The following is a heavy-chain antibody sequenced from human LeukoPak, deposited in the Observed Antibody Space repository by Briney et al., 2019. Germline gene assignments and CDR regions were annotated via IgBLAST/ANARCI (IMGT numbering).Heavy chain of an antibody. Sequence: SETLSLTCTVSGDSVSSYYWSWIRQPPGKGLEWVGYIYYSGSTNYTPSLKSRVTISIDTSKNTFSLKLSSVTAADTAVYYCVRLTYSRSSLSWFDPWGQGTLVTVSS. CDR3: VRLTYSRSSLSWFDP. D-gene: IGHD6-6*01. CDR1: GDSVSSYY. V-gene: IGHV4-59*08. CDR2: IYYSGST. J-gene: IGHJ5*02.